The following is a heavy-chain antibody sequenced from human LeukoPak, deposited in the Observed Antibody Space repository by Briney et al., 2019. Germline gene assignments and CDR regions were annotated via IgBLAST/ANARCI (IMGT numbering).Heavy chain of an antibody. J-gene: IGHJ3*02. CDR1: GFTFDDYA. Sequence: PGGSLRLSCAASGFTFDDYAMHWVRRAPGKGLEWVSGISWHSGAIAYADSVKGRFTISRDNAKNSLYLQMNSLRAEDTALYYCANTVYGDYDQDAFDMWGQGTMVTVSS. CDR2: ISWHSGAI. CDR3: ANTVYGDYDQDAFDM. D-gene: IGHD4-17*01. V-gene: IGHV3-9*01.